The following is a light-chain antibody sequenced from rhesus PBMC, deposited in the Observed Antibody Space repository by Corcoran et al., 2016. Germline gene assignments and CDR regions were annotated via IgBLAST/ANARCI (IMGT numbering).Light chain of an antibody. J-gene: IGKJ1*01. Sequence: DIQMTQSPSSLSASVGDTVTITCQASQGISKYLAWYQQKPGKAPKLLIYDASTFQSWVPSRFSGSGSGAEFTLTISSLRPEEFATDYCQQHNSYPRTFGQGTKVEIK. V-gene: IGKV1-25*01. CDR1: QGISKY. CDR3: QQHNSYPRT. CDR2: DAS.